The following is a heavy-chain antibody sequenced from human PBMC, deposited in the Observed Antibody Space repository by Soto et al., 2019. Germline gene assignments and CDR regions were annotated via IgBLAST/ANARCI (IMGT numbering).Heavy chain of an antibody. J-gene: IGHJ3*02. CDR1: GDSVSSKSAA. D-gene: IGHD6-19*01. CDR2: TYYRSKWYN. CDR3: ARELMRASSGWYYSTIDR. Sequence: SQTLSLTCAISGDSVSSKSAAWNWVRQSPSRGLEWLGRTYYRSKWYNDYVVSVRSRITINADTSKNQFSLQLNSVTPEDTAVYYCARELMRASSGWYYSTIDRWGQGTMVSVSS. V-gene: IGHV6-1*01.